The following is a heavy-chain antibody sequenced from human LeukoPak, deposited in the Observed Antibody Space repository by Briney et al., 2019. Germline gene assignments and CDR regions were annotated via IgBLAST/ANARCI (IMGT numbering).Heavy chain of an antibody. CDR1: GFTFSSYS. J-gene: IGHJ4*02. CDR3: ARDFSGYCSGGSCYFGY. Sequence: GGSLRLSCAASGFTFSSYSMNWVRQAPGKGLEWVSYISSSSSTIYYADSVKGRFTISRDNAKNSLYLQMNSLRAEDTAVYYCARDFSGYCSGGSCYFGYWGQGTLVTVSS. D-gene: IGHD2-15*01. CDR2: ISSSSSTI. V-gene: IGHV3-48*01.